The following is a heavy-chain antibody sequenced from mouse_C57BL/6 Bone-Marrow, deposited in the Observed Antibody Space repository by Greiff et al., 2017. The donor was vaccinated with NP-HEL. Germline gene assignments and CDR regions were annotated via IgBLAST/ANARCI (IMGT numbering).Heavy chain of an antibody. CDR3: AKRSTGTGAMEY. J-gene: IGHJ4*01. CDR1: GFSLTSYG. Sequence: QVQLTASGPGLVAPSQSLSITCTVSGFSLTSYGVDWVRQPPGKGLEWLGVIWGGGSTNYNSALMSRLSISKDNSKSQVFLKMNSLQTVNTAVYDCAKRSTGTGAMEYWGQGTSVTVSS. V-gene: IGHV2-9*01. D-gene: IGHD4-1*02. CDR2: IWGGGST.